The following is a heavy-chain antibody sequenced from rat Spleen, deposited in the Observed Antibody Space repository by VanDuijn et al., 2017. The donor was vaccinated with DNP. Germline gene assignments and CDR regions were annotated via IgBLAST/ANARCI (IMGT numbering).Heavy chain of an antibody. V-gene: IGHV5-22*01. D-gene: IGHD1-12*02. CDR3: ARVGDLHDGGDGDVLDA. J-gene: IGHJ4*01. CDR1: GFTFSDYY. Sequence: EVQLMESGGGLVQPGRSLKLSCAASGFTFSDYYMAWVRQAPTKGLEWVAYMRYEGDNTYHGDSVKGRFTISRDNAKSTLYLQMNSLRSEDTATYYCARVGDLHDGGDGDVLDAWGQGTSVTVSS. CDR2: MRYEGDNT.